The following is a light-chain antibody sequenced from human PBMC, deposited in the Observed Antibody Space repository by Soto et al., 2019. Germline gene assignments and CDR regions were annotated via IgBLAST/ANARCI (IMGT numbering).Light chain of an antibody. CDR3: QQSYSTS. V-gene: IGKV1-39*01. CDR1: QSISSY. CDR2: AAS. Sequence: DLQMTQVPSSLSASVGDSFTISCRASQSISSYLNWYQQKPGKAPKLLIYAASSLQSGVPSRFSGSGSGTDFTLTISSLQPEDFATYYCQQSYSTSFGQGTRLEIK. J-gene: IGKJ5*01.